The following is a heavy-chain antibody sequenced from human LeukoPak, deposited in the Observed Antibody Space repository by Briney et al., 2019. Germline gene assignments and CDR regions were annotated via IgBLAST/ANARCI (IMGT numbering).Heavy chain of an antibody. V-gene: IGHV3-7*01. J-gene: IGHJ4*02. CDR2: IKQDGSER. Sequence: GGSLRLSCAASGFTFSGSWMTWVRQAPGKGLELVANIKQDGSERYYLDSAKGRFTISRDNAKNSLYLQMNSLRVEDTAVYYCARDRRTYSGRSGDYFDYWGQGTLVTVSS. CDR1: GFTFSGSW. CDR3: ARDRRTYSGRSGDYFDY. D-gene: IGHD6-13*01.